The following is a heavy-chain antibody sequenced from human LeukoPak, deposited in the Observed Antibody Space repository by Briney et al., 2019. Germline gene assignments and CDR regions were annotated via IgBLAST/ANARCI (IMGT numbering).Heavy chain of an antibody. CDR1: EFTFSSYE. J-gene: IGHJ4*02. V-gene: IGHV3-48*03. CDR2: ISSSGNSI. D-gene: IGHD6-13*01. CDR3: ARIGAGSSRDY. Sequence: GSLRLSCAASEFTFSSYEMNWVRQAPGKGLEWVSYISSSGNSIYYADSVKGRFTISRDNAKNSLYLQMNSLRAEDTAVYYCARIGAGSSRDYWGQGTLVTVSS.